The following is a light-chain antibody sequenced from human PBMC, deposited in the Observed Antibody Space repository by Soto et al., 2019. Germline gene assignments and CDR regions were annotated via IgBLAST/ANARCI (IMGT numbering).Light chain of an antibody. CDR3: QQYGSSPRT. CDR1: QSVSSNY. J-gene: IGKJ5*01. CDR2: GAS. Sequence: ESVLTQSPGTLSLSPWERATLSCRASQSVSSNYLAWYQQKPGQAPRLPIYGASTRATGIPARFSGSGSGTEFTLTISSLQSEDFAVYYCQQYGSSPRTFGQGTRLEIK. V-gene: IGKV3-20*01.